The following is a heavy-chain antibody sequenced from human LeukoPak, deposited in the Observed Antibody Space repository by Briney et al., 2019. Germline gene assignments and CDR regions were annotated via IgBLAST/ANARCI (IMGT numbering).Heavy chain of an antibody. CDR1: GGSFSSGDYS. Sequence: SETLSLTCTVSGGSFSSGDYSWNWLRQPAGQGLEWIGRLFSSGTTNYNPSLKSRVTISGDTSNNQFFLKLSSVTAADTAVYYCARETIGVLDYWGQGTLVTVSS. CDR2: LFSSGTT. CDR3: ARETIGVLDY. V-gene: IGHV4-61*10. J-gene: IGHJ4*02. D-gene: IGHD4/OR15-4a*01.